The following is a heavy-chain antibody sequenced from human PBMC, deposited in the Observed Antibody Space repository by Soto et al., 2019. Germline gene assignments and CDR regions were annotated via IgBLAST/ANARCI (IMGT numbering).Heavy chain of an antibody. CDR2: ISGRGLNP. CDR3: VRDSGGSSWLDP. CDR1: GFTFSRSA. V-gene: IGHV3-23*01. Sequence: GGSLRLSCTTSGFTFSRSAMSWVRQAPGKGLEWVSAISGRGLNPYYADSVKGRFTISRDNSENTVFLQMNNLRVEDTAVYYCVRDSGGSSWLDPWGQGTLVTVSS. D-gene: IGHD2-15*01. J-gene: IGHJ5*02.